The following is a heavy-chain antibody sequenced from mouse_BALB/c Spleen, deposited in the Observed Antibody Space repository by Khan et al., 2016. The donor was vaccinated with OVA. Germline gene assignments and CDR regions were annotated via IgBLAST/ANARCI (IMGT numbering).Heavy chain of an antibody. J-gene: IGHJ3*01. D-gene: IGHD1-1*01. V-gene: IGHV5-6*01. CDR2: VSTGGGYT. Sequence: EVELVESGGDLVKPGGSLKLSCAASGFTFSTYGMSCVRQTPDKRLEWVATVSTGGGYTYYPDSVKGRFTISRDNAKNTLYLQMTGLKSEDTAMFYCTRVAYYYDSEGFAYWGQGTLVTVSA. CDR3: TRVAYYYDSEGFAY. CDR1: GFTFSTYG.